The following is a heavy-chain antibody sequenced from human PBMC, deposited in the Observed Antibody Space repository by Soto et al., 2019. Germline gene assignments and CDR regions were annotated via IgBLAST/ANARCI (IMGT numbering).Heavy chain of an antibody. CDR2: ISAYNGNT. CDR3: ARDMWQQPNWFDP. D-gene: IGHD6-13*01. V-gene: IGHV1-18*01. CDR1: GYTFTSYG. Sequence: ASVKVSCKASGYTFTSYGISWVRQAPGQGLEWMGWISAYNGNTNYAQKLQGRVTMTTDTSTSTAYRELRSLRSDDTAVYYCARDMWQQPNWFDPWGQGTLVTVSS. J-gene: IGHJ5*02.